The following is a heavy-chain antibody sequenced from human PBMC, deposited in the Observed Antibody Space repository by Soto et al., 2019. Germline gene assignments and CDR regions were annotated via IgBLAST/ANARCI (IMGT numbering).Heavy chain of an antibody. CDR1: GFTFSDYY. Sequence: GGSLRLSCAASGFTFSDYYMSWIRQAPGKGLEWVSYISSSGSTIYYADSVKGRFTISRDNAKNSLYLQMNSLRAEDTAVYYCARVKLGQQLSSERDYWGHGTLVTVSS. CDR3: ARVKLGQQLSSERDY. CDR2: ISSSGSTI. J-gene: IGHJ4*01. D-gene: IGHD6-13*01. V-gene: IGHV3-11*01.